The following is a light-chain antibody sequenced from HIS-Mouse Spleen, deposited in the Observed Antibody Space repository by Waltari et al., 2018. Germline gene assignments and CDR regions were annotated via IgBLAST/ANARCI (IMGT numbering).Light chain of an antibody. CDR1: SSDVGGYNY. CDR3: SSYTSSSTWV. Sequence: QSALTQPASVSGSPGQSITISCTGTSSDVGGYNYVSWYQQHPGKAPKLMIYEVSNRPAGVSNRFSCSKSGNTPSLTISGLQAEDEADYYCSSYTSSSTWVFGGGTKLTVL. CDR2: EVS. V-gene: IGLV2-14*01. J-gene: IGLJ3*02.